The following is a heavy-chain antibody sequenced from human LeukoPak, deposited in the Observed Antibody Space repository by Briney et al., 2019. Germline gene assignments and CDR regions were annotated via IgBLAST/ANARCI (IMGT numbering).Heavy chain of an antibody. J-gene: IGHJ3*02. CDR1: GGSISSYY. CDR2: IYYSGST. D-gene: IGHD3-22*01. Sequence: PSETLSLTCTVSGGSISSYYWSWIRQPPGKGLEWIGYIYYSGSTNCNPSLKSRVTISVDTSKNQFSLKLSSVTAADTAVYYCARVAWFDAFDIWGQGTMVTVSS. V-gene: IGHV4-59*01. CDR3: ARVAWFDAFDI.